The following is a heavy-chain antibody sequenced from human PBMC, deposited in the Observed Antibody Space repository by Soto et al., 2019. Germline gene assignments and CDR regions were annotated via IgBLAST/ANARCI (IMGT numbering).Heavy chain of an antibody. CDR1: GGTFSSYA. CDR3: ARARDYNWFDP. Sequence: SVKVSCKASGGTFSSYAISWVRQAPGQGLEWMGGIIPIFGTANYAQKFQGRVTMTTDTSTSTAYMELRSLRSDDTAVYYCARARDYNWFDPWGQGTLVTVSS. V-gene: IGHV1-69*05. CDR2: IIPIFGTA. J-gene: IGHJ5*02.